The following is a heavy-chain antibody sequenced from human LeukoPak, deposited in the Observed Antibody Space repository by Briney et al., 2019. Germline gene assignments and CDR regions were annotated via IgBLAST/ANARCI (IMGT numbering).Heavy chain of an antibody. Sequence: ASVKVSCKASGYTFTSYGISWVRQAPGQGLEWMGWISAYNGNTNYAQKLQGRVTMTRDMSTSTVYMELSSLRSEDTAVYYCARDSAISAWSFDYWGQGTLVTASS. CDR1: GYTFTSYG. D-gene: IGHD6-19*01. CDR2: ISAYNGNT. J-gene: IGHJ4*02. CDR3: ARDSAISAWSFDY. V-gene: IGHV1-18*01.